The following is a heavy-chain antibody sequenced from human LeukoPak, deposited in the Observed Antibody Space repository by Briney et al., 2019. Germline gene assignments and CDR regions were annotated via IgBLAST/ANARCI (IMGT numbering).Heavy chain of an antibody. CDR2: IYTSGST. J-gene: IGHJ4*02. Sequence: SQTLSLTCTVSGGSISSGSYYWSWIRQPAGKGLEWIGHIYTSGSTNYNPSLKSRVTISVDTSKNQFSLKLSSVTAADTAVYYCARDQGQWLDYWGQGTLVTVSS. CDR3: ARDQGQWLDY. CDR1: GGSISSGSYY. V-gene: IGHV4-61*09. D-gene: IGHD6-19*01.